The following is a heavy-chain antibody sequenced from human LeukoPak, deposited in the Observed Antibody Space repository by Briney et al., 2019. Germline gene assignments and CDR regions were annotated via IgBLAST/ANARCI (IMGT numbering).Heavy chain of an antibody. CDR2: INPNSGGT. CDR1: GYTFTGYY. V-gene: IGHV1-2*02. J-gene: IGHJ4*02. CDR3: ARSRETSSYFWD. D-gene: IGHD6-6*01. Sequence: ASVKVSCKASGYTFTGYYMHWVRQAPGQGLEWMGWINPNSGGTNYAQKFQGRVTMTRDTSISTAYMELSRLRSDDTAVYYCARSRETSSYFWDWGQGTLVTVSS.